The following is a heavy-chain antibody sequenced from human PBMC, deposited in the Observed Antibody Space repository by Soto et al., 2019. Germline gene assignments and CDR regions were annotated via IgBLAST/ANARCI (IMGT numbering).Heavy chain of an antibody. CDR2: IYYSGST. V-gene: IGHV4-30-4*01. J-gene: IGHJ3*02. D-gene: IGHD1-26*01. Sequence: PSETLSLTCTVSGGSISSGDYYWSWIRQPPGKGLEWIGYIYYSGSTYYNPSLKSRVTISVDTSKNQFSLKLSSVTAADTAVYYCARYSGSYVHAFDIWGQGTMVTVSS. CDR1: GGSISSGDYY. CDR3: ARYSGSYVHAFDI.